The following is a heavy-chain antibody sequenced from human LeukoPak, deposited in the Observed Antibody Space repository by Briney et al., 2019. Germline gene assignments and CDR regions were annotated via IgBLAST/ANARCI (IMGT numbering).Heavy chain of an antibody. CDR3: AKGQFHLDWLLRCCFDY. CDR2: ISWNSGSI. Sequence: GGSLRLSCAASGFTFDDYAMHWVRQAPGKGLEWVSGISWNSGSIGYADSVKGRFTISRDNAKNSLYLQMNSLRAEDTALYYCAKGQFHLDWLLRCCFDYWGQGTLVTVSS. J-gene: IGHJ4*02. V-gene: IGHV3-9*01. CDR1: GFTFDDYA. D-gene: IGHD3-9*01.